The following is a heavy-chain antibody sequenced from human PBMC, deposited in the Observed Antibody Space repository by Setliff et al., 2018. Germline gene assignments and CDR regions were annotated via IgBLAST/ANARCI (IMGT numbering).Heavy chain of an antibody. Sequence: GGSLRLSCAASTFSFSSYWMSWVRQAPGKGLEWVANIKQDGSEKYYVDSVKGRFTISRDNAKNSLYLQMNSLRAEDSAVYYCVRELRVIVGVKAEAYRDDFYFYMDVWGKGTTVTVSS. CDR1: TFSFSSYW. D-gene: IGHD3-22*01. CDR3: VRELRVIVGVKAEAYRDDFYFYMDV. J-gene: IGHJ6*03. CDR2: IKQDGSEK. V-gene: IGHV3-7*03.